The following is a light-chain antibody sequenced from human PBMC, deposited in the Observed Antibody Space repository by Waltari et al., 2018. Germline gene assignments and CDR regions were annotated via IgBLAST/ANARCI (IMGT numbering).Light chain of an antibody. CDR1: QSVSRT. Sequence: EIELAQSPGTLSLSPGERDPLSCRASQSVSRTLAWYQQKPGPAPRLLIYGASTRATGVPERFSGGGSGTDFSLTISRLEPEDFAVYYCQHYVRLPVTFGQGTKVEIK. CDR2: GAS. CDR3: QHYVRLPVT. V-gene: IGKV3-20*01. J-gene: IGKJ1*01.